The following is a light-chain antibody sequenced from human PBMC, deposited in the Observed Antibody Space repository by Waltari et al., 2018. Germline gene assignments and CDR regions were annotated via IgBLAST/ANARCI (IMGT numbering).Light chain of an antibody. V-gene: IGLV2-11*01. CDR3: SSYKGRSNYV. CDR2: DVN. Sequence: QSALTQPRSVSGSPGQSVTISCSGTSNDLHLYNYVSWYQQHPGKAPKLLIYDVNKRPSWVPDRFSGSKSGYTASLTISGLQAEDESDYYCSSYKGRSNYVFGSGTKVTVL. CDR1: SNDLHLYNY. J-gene: IGLJ1*01.